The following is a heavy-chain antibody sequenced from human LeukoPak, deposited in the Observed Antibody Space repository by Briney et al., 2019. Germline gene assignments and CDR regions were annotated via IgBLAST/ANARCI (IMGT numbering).Heavy chain of an antibody. V-gene: IGHV3-30*18. CDR2: ISYDGRSK. J-gene: IGHJ4*02. Sequence: PGRSLRLSCAASGFTFSNYGIHWVRQAPGKGLEWVAVISYDGRSKHYADSVKGRFTISRDNSQNTLYLQMNSLRTEDTAVYSCAKEYCGSGSCYEDYFDSWGQGTLVTVSS. CDR1: GFTFSNYG. CDR3: AKEYCGSGSCYEDYFDS. D-gene: IGHD2-15*01.